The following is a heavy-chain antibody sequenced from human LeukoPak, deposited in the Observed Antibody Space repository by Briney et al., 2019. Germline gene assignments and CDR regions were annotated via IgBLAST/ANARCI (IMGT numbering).Heavy chain of an antibody. CDR2: ISTDASST. Sequence: GGSLRLSCTASGFTFSSYWMHWVRQAPGKGLVWVSRISTDASSTTYADSVKGRFTISRDNAENTLYLQMNSLRAEDTAVYYCARPLYISSWYFDPWGQGTLVTVSS. CDR1: GFTFSSYW. D-gene: IGHD6-13*01. CDR3: ARPLYISSWYFDP. J-gene: IGHJ5*02. V-gene: IGHV3-74*01.